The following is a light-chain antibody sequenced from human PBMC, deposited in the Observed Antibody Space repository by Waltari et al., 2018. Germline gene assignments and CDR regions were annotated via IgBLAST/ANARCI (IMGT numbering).Light chain of an antibody. CDR2: KAS. J-gene: IGKJ3*01. CDR1: QTISSW. Sequence: DIQMTQSPSTLSASVGDSVTSTCRASQTISSWLAWYQQTPGKPPKLLIYKASSLESGVPSTFSGSGSGTEFTLTISSLQPDDFATYYCQQYDSYPFTFGPGTRVDIK. CDR3: QQYDSYPFT. V-gene: IGKV1-5*03.